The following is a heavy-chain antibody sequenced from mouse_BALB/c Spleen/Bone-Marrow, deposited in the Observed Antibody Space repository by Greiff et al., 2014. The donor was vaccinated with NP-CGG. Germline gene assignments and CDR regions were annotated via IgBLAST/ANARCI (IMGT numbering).Heavy chain of an antibody. CDR1: GFDFSRYW. CDR3: ARNGYYGWIAY. Sequence: VQLKESGGGLVQPRGSLKLSCAASGFDFSRYWMTWVRQAPGKGLEWIGEINPDSSTINSTPSLKDKFIISKDNAKNTLYLQMSKVRSEDTALYYCARNGYYGWIAYWGQGTLVTVSA. CDR2: INPDSSTI. V-gene: IGHV4-1*02. D-gene: IGHD2-3*01. J-gene: IGHJ3*01.